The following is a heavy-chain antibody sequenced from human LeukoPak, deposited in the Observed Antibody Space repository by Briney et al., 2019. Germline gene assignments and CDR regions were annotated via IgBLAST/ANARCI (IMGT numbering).Heavy chain of an antibody. CDR3: ARGGRIVVVVAARRYNWFDP. J-gene: IGHJ5*02. CDR1: GGSFSGYY. V-gene: IGHV4-34*01. Sequence: PSETLSLTCAVYGGSFSGYYWSWVRQPPGKGLEWIGEINDSGSTNYNPSLKSRVTISVDTSKNQFSLKLSSVTAADTAVYYCARGGRIVVVVAARRYNWFDPWGQGTLVTVSS. CDR2: INDSGST. D-gene: IGHD2-15*01.